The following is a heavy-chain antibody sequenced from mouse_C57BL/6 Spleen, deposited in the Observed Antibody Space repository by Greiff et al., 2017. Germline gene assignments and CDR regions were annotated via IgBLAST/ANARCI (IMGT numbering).Heavy chain of an antibody. CDR3: AREEGYYGSRFSWFAY. D-gene: IGHD1-1*01. CDR1: GYTFTSYT. V-gene: IGHV1-4*01. Sequence: QVQLKQSGAELARPGASVKMSCKASGYTFTSYTMHWVKQRPGQGLEWIGYINPSSGYTKYNQKFKDKATLTADKSSSTAYMQLSSLTSEDSAVYYCAREEGYYGSRFSWFAYWGQGTLVTVSA. CDR2: INPSSGYT. J-gene: IGHJ3*01.